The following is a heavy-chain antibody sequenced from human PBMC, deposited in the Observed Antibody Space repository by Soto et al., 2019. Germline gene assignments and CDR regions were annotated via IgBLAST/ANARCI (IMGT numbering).Heavy chain of an antibody. CDR1: VFTFSSYG. V-gene: IGHV3-23*01. CDR3: AKLFNTAMVPGY. Sequence: GGSLRLSCAASVFTFSSYGMHWVRQAPGKGLEWVAISGSGGSTYYADSVKGRFTISRDNSKNTLYLQMNSLRAEDTAVYYCAKLFNTAMVPGYWGQGTLVTVSS. CDR2: ISGSGGST. D-gene: IGHD5-18*01. J-gene: IGHJ4*02.